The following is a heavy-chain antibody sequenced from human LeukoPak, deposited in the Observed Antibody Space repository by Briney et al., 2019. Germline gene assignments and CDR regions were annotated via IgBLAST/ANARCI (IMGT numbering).Heavy chain of an antibody. CDR1: GGSISSSSNY. CDR3: ARHGGYCSSTSCFEYFQH. Sequence: SETLSLTCTVSGGSISSSSNYWGWIRQPPGKGLEWIGSIYYSGSTSYNPSLKSRVTITVDTSKYQLSLRLSSVTAADTAVYYCARHGGYCSSTSCFEYFQHWGQGTLVTVSS. J-gene: IGHJ1*01. V-gene: IGHV4-39*01. CDR2: IYYSGST. D-gene: IGHD2-2*01.